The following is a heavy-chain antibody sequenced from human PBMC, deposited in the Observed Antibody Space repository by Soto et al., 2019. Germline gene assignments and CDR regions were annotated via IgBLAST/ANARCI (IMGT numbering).Heavy chain of an antibody. CDR1: GFTFSIYA. CDR2: ISYDGTKT. CDR3: AKDRGPRRQWLIDHFDY. J-gene: IGHJ4*02. Sequence: QVQLVESGGGVVQPGRSLRVSCAASGFTFSIYAMHWVRQAPGTGLEWVAVISYDGTKTYYADSVKGRFTISRDNSKNTVYLQMNRLRDEDTAVYYCAKDRGPRRQWLIDHFDYWGQGTLVTFSP. D-gene: IGHD6-19*01. V-gene: IGHV3-30*18.